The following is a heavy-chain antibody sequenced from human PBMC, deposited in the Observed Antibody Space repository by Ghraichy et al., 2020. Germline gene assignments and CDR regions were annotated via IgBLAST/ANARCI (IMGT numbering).Heavy chain of an antibody. CDR3: ARGQTNRPTDAFDI. V-gene: IGHV4-59*01. CDR1: GVHIDRYY. Sequence: SHTLSLTCHVSGVHIDRYYWTWIRRPPGKGLEWLGHIYYSGPTYNPSLKSRVTVSLDFSKSLFSLTLDSVTAADTAVYYCARGQTNRPTDAFDIWGQGTVVTVSS. D-gene: IGHD2-8*01. CDR2: IYYSGP. J-gene: IGHJ3*02.